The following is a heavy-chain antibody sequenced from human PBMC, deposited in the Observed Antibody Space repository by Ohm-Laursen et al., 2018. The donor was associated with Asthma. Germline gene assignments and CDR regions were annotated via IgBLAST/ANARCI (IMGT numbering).Heavy chain of an antibody. CDR1: GFTFSSYS. CDR3: AKVKDYGDYWYFDL. CDR2: IWYDGSNK. J-gene: IGHJ2*01. Sequence: SLRLSCAASGFTFSSYSMNWVRQAPGKGLEWVAVIWYDGSNKYYADSVKGRFTISRDNSKNTLYLQMNSLRAEDTAVYYCAKVKDYGDYWYFDLWGRGTLVTVSS. V-gene: IGHV3-30*18. D-gene: IGHD4-17*01.